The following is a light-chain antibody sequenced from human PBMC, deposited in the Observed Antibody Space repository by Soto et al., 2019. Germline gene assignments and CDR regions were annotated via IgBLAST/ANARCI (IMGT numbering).Light chain of an antibody. CDR1: SSNIGSNT. V-gene: IGLV1-44*01. CDR3: AAWDDGLNAVV. J-gene: IGLJ2*01. CDR2: SNS. Sequence: QPVLTQPPSASGTPGQTVIISCSGSSSNIGSNTVNWYQQLPGTAPKLLIFSNSQRPSGVPDRFSGSRSGTSASLPITGVQSEDEAHYYCAAWDDGLNAVVFGGGTKLTVL.